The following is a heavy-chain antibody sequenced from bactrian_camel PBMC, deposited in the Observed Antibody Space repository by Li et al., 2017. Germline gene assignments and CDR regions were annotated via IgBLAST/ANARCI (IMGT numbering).Heavy chain of an antibody. CDR3: AFRTRGHCNLGPDEYNA. CDR1: GVTHSTCG. CDR2: ISSEDNT. J-gene: IGHJ4*01. V-gene: IGHV3S53*01. D-gene: IGHD7*01. Sequence: VQLVESGGGSVQAGGSLKLSCVASGVTHSTCGRGWYRQASGKERELVARISSEDNTRYGASVKGRFTISQDMVRNTVDLQMNSLKTDDTAVYYCAFRTRGHCNLGPDEYNAWGQGTQVTVS.